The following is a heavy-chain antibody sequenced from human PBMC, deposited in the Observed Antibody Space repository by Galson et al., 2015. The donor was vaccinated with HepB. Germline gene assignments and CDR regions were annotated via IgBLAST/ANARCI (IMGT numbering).Heavy chain of an antibody. D-gene: IGHD4-17*01. CDR3: ARDPAGDYDGQWFDP. CDR2: ISSSSSYI. J-gene: IGHJ5*02. CDR1: GFTFSSYS. V-gene: IGHV3-21*01. Sequence: SLRLSCAASGFTFSSYSMNWVRQAPGKGLEWVSSISSSSSYIYYADSVKGRFTISRDNAKNSLYLQMNSLRAEDTAVYYCARDPAGDYDGQWFDPWGQGTLVTVSS.